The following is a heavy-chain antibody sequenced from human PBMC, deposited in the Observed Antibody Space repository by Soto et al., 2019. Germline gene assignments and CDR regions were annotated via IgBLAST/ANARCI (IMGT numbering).Heavy chain of an antibody. J-gene: IGHJ6*02. D-gene: IGHD2-2*01. CDR3: ARPVPAAGYYYGMAV. CDR1: GGTFSSYA. CDR2: IIPIFGTP. Sequence: QVQLVQSGAEVKRPGSSVKVSCKASGGTFSSYAISWVRQAPGQGLEWMGGIIPIFGTPNYAQKFQGRVTXTXXXYXRTAYMELSSLRSEDTAVYYCARPVPAAGYYYGMAVWGQGTTVTVSS. V-gene: IGHV1-69*05.